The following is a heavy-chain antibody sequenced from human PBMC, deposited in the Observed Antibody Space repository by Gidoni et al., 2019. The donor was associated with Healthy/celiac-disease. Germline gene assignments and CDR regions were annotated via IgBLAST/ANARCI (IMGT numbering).Heavy chain of an antibody. CDR3: AKDSSAGEGAFDY. J-gene: IGHJ4*02. CDR2: ISWNSGSI. V-gene: IGHV3-9*01. CDR1: GFPFDDYA. D-gene: IGHD3-16*01. Sequence: EVQLVESGGGLVQPGRSLRLSCAASGFPFDDYAMHWVRQAPGKGLGWVSGISWNSGSIGYADSVKGRFTISRDNAKNSLYLQMNSLRAEDTALYYCAKDSSAGEGAFDYWGQGTLVTVSS.